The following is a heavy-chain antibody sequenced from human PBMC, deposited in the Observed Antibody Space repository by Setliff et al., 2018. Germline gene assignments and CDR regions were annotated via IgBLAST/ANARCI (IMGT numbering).Heavy chain of an antibody. J-gene: IGHJ6*03. D-gene: IGHD3-3*01. CDR1: EFGFSNYW. CDR3: ARAVTIFGVITPIYFYYMDV. Sequence: GGSLRLSCAASEFGFSNYWMHWVRQGPGKGLEWVASISVSGDDIYYTDSVKGRFSISRDNAKNSLHLQMNSLRAEDTALFYCARAVTIFGVITPIYFYYMDVWGKGTTVTVSS. V-gene: IGHV3-21*01. CDR2: ISVSGDDI.